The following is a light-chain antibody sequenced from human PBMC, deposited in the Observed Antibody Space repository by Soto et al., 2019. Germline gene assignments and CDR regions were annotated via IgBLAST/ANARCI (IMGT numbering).Light chain of an antibody. Sequence: EIVMTQSPVTLSVSPGEGATVSCRASQSVSSKLAWYQQKPGQAPRLLIYGASTRATGIPARFSGSESGTEFALAISSLQSEDFAVYYCQQYDNWPFTFGPGTKVDIK. V-gene: IGKV3-15*01. CDR3: QQYDNWPFT. CDR1: QSVSSK. J-gene: IGKJ3*01. CDR2: GAS.